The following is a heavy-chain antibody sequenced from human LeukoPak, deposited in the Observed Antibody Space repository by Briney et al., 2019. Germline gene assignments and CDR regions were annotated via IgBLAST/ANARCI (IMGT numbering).Heavy chain of an antibody. CDR1: GYTFTSYD. CDR2: MNPNSGNT. Sequence: ASVKVSCKASGYTFTSYDINWVRQATGQGLEWMGWMNPNSGNTGYAQKFQGRVTMTRNTSISTAYVELSSLRSEDTAVYYCAIFGVVITNFDYWGQGTLVTVSS. J-gene: IGHJ4*02. CDR3: AIFGVVITNFDY. V-gene: IGHV1-8*01. D-gene: IGHD3-3*01.